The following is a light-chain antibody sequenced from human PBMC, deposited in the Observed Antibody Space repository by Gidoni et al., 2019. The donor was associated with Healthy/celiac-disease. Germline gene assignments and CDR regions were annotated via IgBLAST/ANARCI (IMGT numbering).Light chain of an antibody. CDR3: QQSYGTSGS. CDR2: AAS. J-gene: IGKJ2*03. Sequence: DIQMTQSPSSLPASVGDRVTITCRASQSINSYLNWYQQKPGKAPKLLIYAASSLQSGVPSRFSGSGSGTDFTLTISSLQPEDFATYYCQQSYGTSGSFGQGTKLEIK. V-gene: IGKV1-39*01. CDR1: QSINSY.